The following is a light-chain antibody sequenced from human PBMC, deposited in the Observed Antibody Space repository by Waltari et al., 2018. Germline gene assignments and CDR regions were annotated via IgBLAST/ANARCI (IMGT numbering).Light chain of an antibody. J-gene: IGKJ2*01. CDR3: QQRSNGYT. CDR2: DAS. V-gene: IGKV3-11*01. CDR1: QSVSSY. Sequence: EIVLTQPPATLSLPPGERATLSCRASQSVSSYLAWYQQKPGQAPRLLIYDASNRATGIPARFSGSGSGTDFTLTISSLEPEDFAVYYCQQRSNGYTFGQGTKLEI.